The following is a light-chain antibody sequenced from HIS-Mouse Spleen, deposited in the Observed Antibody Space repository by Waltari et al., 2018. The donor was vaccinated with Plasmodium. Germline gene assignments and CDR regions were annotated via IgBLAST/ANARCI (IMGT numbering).Light chain of an antibody. CDR1: ALPNNN. CDR3: YSTDSSGNHRV. Sequence: SYELTQPPPLSVSPGPPAKITCTGDALPNNNTYLYQKKSCQAPVLVIYEDSKRPPGIPERFSGSSSGTMATLTISGAQVEDEADYYCYSTDSSGNHRVFGGGTKLTVL. V-gene: IGLV3-10*01. CDR2: EDS. J-gene: IGLJ3*02.